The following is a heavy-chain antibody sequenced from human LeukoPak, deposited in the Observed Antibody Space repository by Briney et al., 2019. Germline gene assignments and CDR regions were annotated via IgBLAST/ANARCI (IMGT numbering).Heavy chain of an antibody. CDR3: SHTLDS. J-gene: IGHJ4*02. D-gene: IGHD2/OR15-2a*01. CDR1: GFTFSNAW. Sequence: GGSLRLSCAASGFTFSNAWMSWVRQAPGKGLEWVGRIKSKTDGGTTDYAAPVKGRFTISRDNAKNSLYLQMNSLRAEDTAVYFCSHTLDSWGQGTLVTVSS. CDR2: IKSKTDGGTT. V-gene: IGHV3-15*01.